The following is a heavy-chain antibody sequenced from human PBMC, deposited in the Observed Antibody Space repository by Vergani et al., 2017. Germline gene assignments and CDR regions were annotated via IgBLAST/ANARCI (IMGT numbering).Heavy chain of an antibody. CDR1: GFTFSSYG. CDR2: IWYDGSNK. J-gene: IGHJ4*03. D-gene: IGHD4-17*01. V-gene: IGHV3-33*01. Sequence: VQLVESGGGVVQPGRSPRLSCAASGFTFSSYGMNWVRQAPGKGLEWVAVIWYDGSNKYYADSVEGRFTISRDNSKNTLYLQMNSLRAEDTAVYYCAREGAGTVTTSYFDCWGQGTLVTGSS. CDR3: AREGAGTVTTSYFDC.